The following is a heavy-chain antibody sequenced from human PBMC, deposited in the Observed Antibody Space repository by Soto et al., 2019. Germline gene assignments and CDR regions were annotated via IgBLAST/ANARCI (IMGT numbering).Heavy chain of an antibody. Sequence: QVQLVQSGAEVKKPGASVKVSCKASGYTFTSYAMHWVRQAPGQRLEWMGWINAGNGNTKYSQKFQGRVTITRDTSASTAYMELSSLRSEDTAVYYCARDRGYDQLGYFAYWGQGTLVTVSS. CDR3: ARDRGYDQLGYFAY. CDR1: GYTFTSYA. J-gene: IGHJ4*02. D-gene: IGHD5-12*01. V-gene: IGHV1-3*01. CDR2: INAGNGNT.